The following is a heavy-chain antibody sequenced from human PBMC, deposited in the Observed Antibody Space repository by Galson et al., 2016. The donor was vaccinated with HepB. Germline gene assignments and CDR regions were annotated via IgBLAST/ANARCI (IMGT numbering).Heavy chain of an antibody. CDR1: GFTFSIYA. J-gene: IGHJ6*02. Sequence: SLRLSCAASGFTFSIYAIDWVRQAPGKGLEWVAAISNDGREKYYADSVKGRFTISRDNPKNTLFLQMSSLKIEDTDVYYCARSAVNYYVLDVWGQGTTVTVSS. CDR3: ARSAVNYYVLDV. D-gene: IGHD4-11*01. CDR2: ISNDGREK. V-gene: IGHV3-30*04.